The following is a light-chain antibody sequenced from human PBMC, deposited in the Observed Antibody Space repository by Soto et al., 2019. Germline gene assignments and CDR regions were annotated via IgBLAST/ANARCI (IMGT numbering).Light chain of an antibody. J-gene: IGKJ4*01. Sequence: DIQMTQSPSSLSASSGDRVTITCRASQGIGIYLAWFQQRPGKVPKLLIYAASTLQSGVPSRFSGSGSGTDFTLTISSLQPEDVAAYYCQKYNTAPLTFGGGTRVEIK. V-gene: IGKV1-27*01. CDR3: QKYNTAPLT. CDR1: QGIGIY. CDR2: AAS.